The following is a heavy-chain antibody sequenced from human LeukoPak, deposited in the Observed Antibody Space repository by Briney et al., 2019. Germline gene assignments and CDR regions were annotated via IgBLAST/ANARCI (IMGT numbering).Heavy chain of an antibody. J-gene: IGHJ3*02. CDR1: GYTFTGYY. V-gene: IGHV1-2*02. CDR2: INPHSGGT. D-gene: IGHD2-2*01. CDR3: ARVGDIVVVPAAKGAFDI. Sequence: GSVKVSCKASGYTFTGYYMHWVRQAPGQGLEWMGWINPHSGGTNYAQKFQGRVTMTRDTSISTAYMELSRLRSDDTAVYYCARVGDIVVVPAAKGAFDIWGQGTMVTVSS.